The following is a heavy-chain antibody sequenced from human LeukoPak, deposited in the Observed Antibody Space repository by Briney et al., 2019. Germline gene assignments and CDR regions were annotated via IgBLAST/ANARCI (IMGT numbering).Heavy chain of an antibody. J-gene: IGHJ6*03. D-gene: IGHD6-13*01. CDR2: IYYSGSA. CDR3: ARGPDSSSWYYYYYFIDV. Sequence: SETLSLTCTVSGGSLSSHYWSCIPHPPEKGLEWIVYIYYSGSAPYNPPLKSPVTLSEDTPKNQFSLKLSSVTAADTAVYYCARGPDSSSWYYYYYFIDVGGKRTTVTVS. CDR1: GGSLSSHY. V-gene: IGHV4-59*11.